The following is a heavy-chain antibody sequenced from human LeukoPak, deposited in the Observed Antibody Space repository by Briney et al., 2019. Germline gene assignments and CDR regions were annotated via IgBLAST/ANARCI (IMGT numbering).Heavy chain of an antibody. CDR2: IWYDGSNK. CDR1: GFTFSSYG. CDR3: ARDRPSSGSYFDY. Sequence: GALRLSCAASGFTFSSYGMHWVRQAPGKGLEWVAVIWYDGSNKYYADSVKGRFTISRDNSKNTLYLQMNSLRAEDTAVYYCARDRPSSGSYFDYWGQGTLVTVSS. V-gene: IGHV3-33*01. D-gene: IGHD1-26*01. J-gene: IGHJ4*02.